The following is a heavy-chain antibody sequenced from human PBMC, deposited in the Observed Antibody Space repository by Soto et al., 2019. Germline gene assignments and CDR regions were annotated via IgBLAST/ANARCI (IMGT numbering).Heavy chain of an antibody. Sequence: SETLSLTCAVSGSSISSGGYSWSWIRQPPGKGLEWIAYIYPSGSTYYNPSLKSRVTISVDRSKNQFSLKLSSVTAADTAVYYCAREVPPSDIVVVPAAIPTFDYWGQGTLVTVSS. J-gene: IGHJ4*02. CDR3: AREVPPSDIVVVPAAIPTFDY. CDR2: IYPSGST. D-gene: IGHD2-2*02. V-gene: IGHV4-30-2*01. CDR1: GSSISSGGYS.